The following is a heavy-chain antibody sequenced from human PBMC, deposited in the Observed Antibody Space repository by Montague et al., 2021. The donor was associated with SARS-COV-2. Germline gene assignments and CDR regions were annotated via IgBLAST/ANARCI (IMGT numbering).Heavy chain of an antibody. CDR3: ERGGGYCSGGSCYYWFDP. V-gene: IGHV4-59*01. J-gene: IGHJ5*02. CDR2: IYNSGTT. D-gene: IGHD2-15*01. Sequence: SETLSLTCTVSGDSISSYYWNWIRQPPGKGLEWIGYIYNSGTTNYNPSVKSRVTISVDTSKNQFHLKLNSVTTADTAVYYCERGGGYCSGGSCYYWFDPWGQGTLVTVSS. CDR1: GDSISSYY.